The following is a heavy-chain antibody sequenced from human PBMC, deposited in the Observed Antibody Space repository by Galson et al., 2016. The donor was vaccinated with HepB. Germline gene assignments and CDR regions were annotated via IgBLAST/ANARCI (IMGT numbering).Heavy chain of an antibody. D-gene: IGHD6-13*01. CDR2: ISGGSSYK. V-gene: IGHV3-21*01. Sequence: SLRLSCAASGFTFTRYTMNWVRQSPGKGLEWVSSISGGSSYKYYADSVKGRFTISRDNAKNSLYLQMNSLRAEDTAIYFCARPPGYSGTLYDAFDIWCHGTLVTVSS. CDR1: GFTFTRYT. J-gene: IGHJ3*02. CDR3: ARPPGYSGTLYDAFDI.